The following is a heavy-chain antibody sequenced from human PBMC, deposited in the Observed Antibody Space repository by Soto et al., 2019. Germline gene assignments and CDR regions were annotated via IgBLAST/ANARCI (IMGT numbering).Heavy chain of an antibody. Sequence: QVQLHESGPGLVKPSETLSLTCTVSGGSFSDYYWSWIRQPPGKGLEWVGYTHYSGGAIYSPSLKSRVIMSVATSKKQISLRLNSVTAAYTAVYYCASGRPSTDCSSGVCYPVAGYFYMDVWGKGTLVSVSS. CDR1: GGSFSDYY. D-gene: IGHD2-8*01. CDR2: THYSGGA. J-gene: IGHJ6*03. CDR3: ASGRPSTDCSSGVCYPVAGYFYMDV. V-gene: IGHV4-59*08.